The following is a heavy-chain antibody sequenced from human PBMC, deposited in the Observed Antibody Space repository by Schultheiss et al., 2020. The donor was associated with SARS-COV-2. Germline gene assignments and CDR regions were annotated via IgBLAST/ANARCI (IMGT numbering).Heavy chain of an antibody. CDR3: AMWGPGTVDY. J-gene: IGHJ4*02. CDR2: IYHSGST. D-gene: IGHD3-10*01. V-gene: IGHV4-38-2*02. Sequence: SETLSLTCTVSGYSISSGYYWGWIRQPPGKGLEWIGSIYHSGSTYYNPSLKSRVTISVDTSKNQFSLKLSSVTAADTAVYYCAMWGPGTVDYWGQGTLVTVSS. CDR1: GYSISSGYY.